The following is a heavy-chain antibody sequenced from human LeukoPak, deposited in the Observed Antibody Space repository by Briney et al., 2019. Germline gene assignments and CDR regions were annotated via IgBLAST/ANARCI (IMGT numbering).Heavy chain of an antibody. CDR3: ARAGRYCSGTICYLSY. V-gene: IGHV4-59*01. J-gene: IGHJ4*02. D-gene: IGHD2-2*01. CDR1: GGSISSYY. CDR2: IHYSGST. Sequence: SETLSLTCTVSGGSISSYYWNWIRQPPGKGLEWIGYIHYSGSTNYNPSLKSRVTISVDTSKNQFSLKLSSVTAADTAVYYCARAGRYCSGTICYLSYWGQGTLVTVSS.